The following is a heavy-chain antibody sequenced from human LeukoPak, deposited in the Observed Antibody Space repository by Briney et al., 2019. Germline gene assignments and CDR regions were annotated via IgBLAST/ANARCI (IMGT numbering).Heavy chain of an antibody. CDR3: AKERITMLRGGPVDY. V-gene: IGHV3-23*01. D-gene: IGHD3-10*01. J-gene: IGHJ4*02. CDR1: GFTFSSYA. Sequence: GGSLRLSCAAPGFTFSSYAMSWVRQAPGKGLEWVSSISGSGGSTYYADSVKGRFTISRDNSKNTLYLQMNSLRAEDTAVYYCAKERITMLRGGPVDYWGQGTLVTVSS. CDR2: ISGSGGST.